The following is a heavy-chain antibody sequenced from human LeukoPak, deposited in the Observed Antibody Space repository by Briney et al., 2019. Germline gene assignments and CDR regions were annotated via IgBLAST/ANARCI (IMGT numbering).Heavy chain of an antibody. D-gene: IGHD6-6*01. CDR1: GGSISSYY. V-gene: IGHV4-59*08. J-gene: IGHJ6*02. CDR2: IYYSGST. Sequence: SETLSLTCTVSGGSISSYYWGWIRQPPGKGLEWIGYIYYSGSTNYNPSLKSRVTISVDTSKNQFSLKLSSVTAADTAVYYCARLDPGYSSSSRYYYGMDVWGQGTTVTVSS. CDR3: ARLDPGYSSSSRYYYGMDV.